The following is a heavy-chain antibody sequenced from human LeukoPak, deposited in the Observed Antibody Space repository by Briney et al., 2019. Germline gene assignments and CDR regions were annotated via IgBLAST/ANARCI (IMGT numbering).Heavy chain of an antibody. V-gene: IGHV3-48*03. J-gene: IGHJ4*02. Sequence: GGSLRLSCAASGFTFSSYEMNWVRQAPGKGLEWVSYISSSGSTIYYADSVKGRFTISRDNAKNSLYLQMNSLRAEDTAVYYCARPRRVGIVATNDKGDYYFDYWGQGTLVTVSS. D-gene: IGHD5-12*01. CDR3: ARPRRVGIVATNDKGDYYFDY. CDR2: ISSSGSTI. CDR1: GFTFSSYE.